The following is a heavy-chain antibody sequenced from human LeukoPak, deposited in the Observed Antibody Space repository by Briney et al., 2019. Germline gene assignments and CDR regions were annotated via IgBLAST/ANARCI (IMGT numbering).Heavy chain of an antibody. D-gene: IGHD3-22*01. V-gene: IGHV3-23*01. CDR3: ARKLYYGSSGYYAFDV. Sequence: GGSLRLSCAASGFXFSSYAMSWVRQAPGKGLEWFSVLSDSGGRTYYANPVKGRFTISRDNFIYTLYLQMNSLRAEDTAVYYCARKLYYGSSGYYAFDVWGQGTMVTVSS. J-gene: IGHJ3*01. CDR1: GFXFSSYA. CDR2: LSDSGGRT.